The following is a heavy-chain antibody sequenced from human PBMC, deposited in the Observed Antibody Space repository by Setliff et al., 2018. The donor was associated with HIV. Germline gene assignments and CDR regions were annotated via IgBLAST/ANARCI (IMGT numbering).Heavy chain of an antibody. CDR1: GFTFSNYA. CDR2: ISGSGDGDDT. Sequence: GGSLRLSCAASGFTFSNYAMSWVRQAPGKGLEWVSGISGSGDGDDTYYADSVKGRFTTSRDNSKNTLYLQMDSLRAEDTAVYYCAKADYGDYVGGNWGQGTLVTVSS. CDR3: AKADYGDYVGGN. J-gene: IGHJ4*02. D-gene: IGHD4-17*01. V-gene: IGHV3-23*01.